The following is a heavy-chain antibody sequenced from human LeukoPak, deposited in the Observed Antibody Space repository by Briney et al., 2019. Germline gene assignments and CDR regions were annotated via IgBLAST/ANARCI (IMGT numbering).Heavy chain of an antibody. CDR3: ARKRHDSSGYHFDY. J-gene: IGHJ4*02. V-gene: IGHV4-59*11. CDR2: VYYSGTT. CDR1: GDSISGHY. D-gene: IGHD3-22*01. Sequence: SETLSLTCTVSGDSISGHYWSWFRQPPGKELEWIGYVYYSGTTDYNPSLKSRVTISLDTSRTQFSLKLDSVTAADTAVYYCARKRHDSSGYHFDYWGQGIQVTVSS.